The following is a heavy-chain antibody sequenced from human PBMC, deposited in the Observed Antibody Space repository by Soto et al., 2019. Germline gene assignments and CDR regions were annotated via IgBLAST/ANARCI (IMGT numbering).Heavy chain of an antibody. CDR1: GYTFTSYA. J-gene: IGHJ6*03. CDR2: INAGNGNT. Sequence: SSVKVSCKASGYTFTSYAMHWVRQAPGQRLEWMGWINAGNGNTKYSQKFQGRVTITRDTSASTAYMELSSLRSEDTAVYYCARDTVYYDLWSGYYHYMDVWGKGTTVTVS. V-gene: IGHV1-3*01. CDR3: ARDTVYYDLWSGYYHYMDV. D-gene: IGHD3-3*01.